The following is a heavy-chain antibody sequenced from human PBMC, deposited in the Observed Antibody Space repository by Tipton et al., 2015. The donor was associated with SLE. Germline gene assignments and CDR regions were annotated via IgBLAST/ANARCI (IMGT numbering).Heavy chain of an antibody. CDR3: ARGDRAAAGCY. V-gene: IGHV1-69*13. CDR1: GYTLSELS. J-gene: IGHJ4*02. Sequence: QLVQSGAEGKKPGASVKVSCKVSGYTLSELSMQWVRQAPGKGLEWMGGIIPIFGTANYAQKFQGRVTITADESTSTAYVELSSLRSEDTAVYYCARGDRAAAGCYWGQGTLVTVSS. D-gene: IGHD6-13*01. CDR2: IIPIFGTA.